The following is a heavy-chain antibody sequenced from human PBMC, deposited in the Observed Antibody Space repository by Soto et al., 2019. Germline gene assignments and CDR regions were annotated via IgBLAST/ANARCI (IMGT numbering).Heavy chain of an antibody. CDR3: ARDCIAAAGTCGMEV. V-gene: IGHV3-13*01. D-gene: IGHD6-13*01. J-gene: IGHJ6*02. Sequence: SLRVSCAASGFTFSSYDIHWVRQATGKGLEWVSAIGTAGDTYYPGSVKGRFTISRENAKNSLYLQMNSLRAGDTAVYYCARDCIAAAGTCGMEVWGQGTTVTASS. CDR1: GFTFSSYD. CDR2: IGTAGDT.